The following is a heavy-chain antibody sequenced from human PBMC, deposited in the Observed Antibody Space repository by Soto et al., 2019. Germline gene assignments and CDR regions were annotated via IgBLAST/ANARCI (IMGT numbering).Heavy chain of an antibody. CDR2: IYYSGST. Sequence: TLSLTRTVPHASLNRTNNSWAWIRQPPGKGLEWIGSIYYSGSTYYNPSLKSRVTISVDTSKNQFSLKLSSVTAADTAVYYCARVNYYYMDVCGKGTMVT. J-gene: IGHJ6*03. CDR3: ARVNYYYMDV. CDR1: HASLNRTNNS. V-gene: IGHV4-39*01.